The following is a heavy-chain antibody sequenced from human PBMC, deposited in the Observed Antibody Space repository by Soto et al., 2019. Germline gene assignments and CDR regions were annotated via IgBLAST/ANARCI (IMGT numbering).Heavy chain of an antibody. CDR1: GFPFSSYG. J-gene: IGHJ4*02. V-gene: IGHV3-33*01. D-gene: IGHD2-15*01. Sequence: QVQLVESGGGVVQPGRSLRLSCAASGFPFSSYGMHWVRQAPGKGLEWVAVIWYDGTNKYYADSVKGRFTISRDESKNTVYLHMSSLRGEDTGVYYCARGSAGSESVVVVPAIDFYSFDTWGQGTLVSVSS. CDR3: ARGSAGSESVVVVPAIDFYSFDT. CDR2: IWYDGTNK.